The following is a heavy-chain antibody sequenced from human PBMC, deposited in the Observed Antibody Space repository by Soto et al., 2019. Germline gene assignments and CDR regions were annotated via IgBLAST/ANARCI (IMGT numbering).Heavy chain of an antibody. CDR2: IYNTVTS. Sequence: QVQLQESGPILVRPSQTLSLTCTISHGSFNSGGFYWGWNRQSPGRGLEWIGHIYNTVTSRYSLPLRSRLTMSIHTSANHFSMSQSSVTAADTAIYYCARGFYGSGGPDLWGPGALVTVSS. D-gene: IGHD3-10*01. CDR1: HGSFNSGGFY. CDR3: ARGFYGSGGPDL. J-gene: IGHJ5*02. V-gene: IGHV4-31*03.